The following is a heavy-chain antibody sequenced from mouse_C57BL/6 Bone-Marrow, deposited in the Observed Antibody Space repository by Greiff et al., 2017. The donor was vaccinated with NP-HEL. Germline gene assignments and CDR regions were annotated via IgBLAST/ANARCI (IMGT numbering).Heavy chain of an antibody. V-gene: IGHV2-2*01. CDR3: SRRGGYFAMDY. Sequence: VQLVESGPGLVQPSQSLSITCTASGFSLTSYGVHWVRQSPGKGLEWLGVIWRVGSTDYNAAFISRLSISKDNSKSQVFFTMNSLQADDTAIYYCSRRGGYFAMDYWGQGTSVTVSS. CDR1: GFSLTSYG. CDR2: IWRVGST. J-gene: IGHJ4*01.